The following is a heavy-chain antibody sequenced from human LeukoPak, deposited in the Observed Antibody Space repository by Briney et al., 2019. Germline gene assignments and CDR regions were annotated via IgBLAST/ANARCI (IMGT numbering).Heavy chain of an antibody. V-gene: IGHV4-34*01. D-gene: IGHD4-23*01. CDR1: GGSFSGYY. Sequence: PSETLSLTCAVYGGSFSGYYWSWIRQPPGKGLEWIGEINHSGSTNYNPSLKSRVTISVDTSKNQFSLKLSSVTAADMAAYYCARGVTFIVKSHDYGGNSGYFQHWGQGTLVTVSS. CDR3: ARGVTFIVKSHDYGGNSGYFQH. CDR2: INHSGST. J-gene: IGHJ1*01.